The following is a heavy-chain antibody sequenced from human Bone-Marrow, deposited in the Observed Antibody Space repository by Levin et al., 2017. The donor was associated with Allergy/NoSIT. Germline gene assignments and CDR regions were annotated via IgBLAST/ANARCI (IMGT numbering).Heavy chain of an antibody. J-gene: IGHJ4*02. D-gene: IGHD3-10*01. CDR3: TGGGGWLTDS. Sequence: SETLSLTCTVSGASVSSDNYYWSWIRQPPGTGLEWIGYIYNSANTNYNPSLKSRVTISLDTSKNQFSLKLTSVTAADTAVYYCTGGGGWLTDSWGQGTLAIVSS. CDR1: GASVSSDNYY. CDR2: IYNSANT. V-gene: IGHV4-61*01.